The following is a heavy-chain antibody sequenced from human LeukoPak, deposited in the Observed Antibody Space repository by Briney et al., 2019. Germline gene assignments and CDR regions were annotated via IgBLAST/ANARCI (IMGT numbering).Heavy chain of an antibody. V-gene: IGHV3-43*02. CDR3: AKDFGPLVG. CDR2: ISGDGGST. D-gene: IGHD3-16*01. CDR1: GDSISSYY. Sequence: ETLSLTCTVSGDSISSYYWSWIRQPPGKGLEWVSLISGDGGSTYYADSVKGRFTISRDNSKNSLYLQMNSLRTEDTALHYCAKDFGPLVGWGQGTLVTVSS. J-gene: IGHJ4*02.